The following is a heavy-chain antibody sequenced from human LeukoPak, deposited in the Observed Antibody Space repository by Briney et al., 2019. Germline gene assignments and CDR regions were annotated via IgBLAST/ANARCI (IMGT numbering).Heavy chain of an antibody. V-gene: IGHV1/OR15-1*04. CDR3: ARGPGGAAAGRSDY. CDR1: GYIFTDYY. J-gene: IGHJ4*02. CDR2: INPNSGGT. D-gene: IGHD6-13*01. Sequence: ASVKVSCKASGYIFTDYYMHWVRQAPGQELGWMGRINPNSGGTNYAQKFQGRVTMTRDTSISTAYMELSSLRSEDTAVYYCARGPGGAAAGRSDYWGQGTLVTVSS.